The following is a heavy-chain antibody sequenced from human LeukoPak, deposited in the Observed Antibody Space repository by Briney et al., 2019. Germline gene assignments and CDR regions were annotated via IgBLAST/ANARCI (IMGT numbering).Heavy chain of an antibody. J-gene: IGHJ6*02. CDR2: MNPNSGNT. CDR3: ARVIVVVPAAIYVGPYYYGMDV. D-gene: IGHD2-2*01. CDR1: GYTFTSYD. V-gene: IGHV1-8*01. Sequence: ASVKVSCKASGYTFTSYDINWVRQATGQGLEWMGWMNPNSGNTGYAQKFQGRVTMTRNTSISTAYMELSSLRSEDTAVYYCARVIVVVPAAIYVGPYYYGMDVWGQGTTVTVSS.